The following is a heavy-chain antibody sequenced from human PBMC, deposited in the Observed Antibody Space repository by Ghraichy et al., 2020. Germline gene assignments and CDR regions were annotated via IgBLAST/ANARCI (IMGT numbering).Heavy chain of an antibody. J-gene: IGHJ5*02. CDR3: ARHAPTLQQYSSGWYFRINWFDP. CDR1: GGSISSSSYY. Sequence: SETLSLTCTVSGGSISSSSYYWGWIRQPPGKGLEWIGSIYYSGSTYYNPSLKSRVTISVDTSKNQFSLKLSSVTAADTAVYYCARHAPTLQQYSSGWYFRINWFDPWGQGTLVTVSS. D-gene: IGHD6-19*01. V-gene: IGHV4-39*01. CDR2: IYYSGST.